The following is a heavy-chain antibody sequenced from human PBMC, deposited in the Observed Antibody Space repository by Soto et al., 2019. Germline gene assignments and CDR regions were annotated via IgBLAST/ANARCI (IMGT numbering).Heavy chain of an antibody. D-gene: IGHD1-26*01. Sequence: XESLTLSCAASGFTFSSYAMHWVRQAPGKGLEWVAVISYDGSNKYYADSVKGRFTISRDNSKNTLYLQMNSLRAEDTAVYYCARTSGSYIYYFDYWGQGTLVTVSS. CDR1: GFTFSSYA. J-gene: IGHJ4*02. CDR3: ARTSGSYIYYFDY. V-gene: IGHV3-30-3*01. CDR2: ISYDGSNK.